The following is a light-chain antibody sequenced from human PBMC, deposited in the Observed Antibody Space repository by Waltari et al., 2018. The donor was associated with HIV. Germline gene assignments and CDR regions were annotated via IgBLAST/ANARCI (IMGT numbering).Light chain of an antibody. CDR3: AAWDDSLSGLV. CDR2: RNN. Sequence: QSVLTHPPSASGTPGQRVTLSCSRSRSNIGSTHVSWYQQLPGTAPKRLIYRNNQRPSGVPDRFSGAKSGTSASLAISGLRSEDEADYYCAAWDDSLSGLVFGGGTKLTVL. V-gene: IGLV1-47*01. J-gene: IGLJ3*02. CDR1: RSNIGSTH.